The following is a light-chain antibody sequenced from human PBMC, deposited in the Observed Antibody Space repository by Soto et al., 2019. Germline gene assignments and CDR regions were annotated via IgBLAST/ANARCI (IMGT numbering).Light chain of an antibody. CDR2: GAS. Sequence: EIVLTQSPGTLSLSPGERATLSCRASQSVTSSYLAWYQQKPGQAPRLLIYGASSRATGIPDRFSGSGSGTDFTLIISRLDPEDFAVYYCQQYTSSPLTFGGGTKVEIK. CDR1: QSVTSSY. V-gene: IGKV3-20*01. J-gene: IGKJ4*01. CDR3: QQYTSSPLT.